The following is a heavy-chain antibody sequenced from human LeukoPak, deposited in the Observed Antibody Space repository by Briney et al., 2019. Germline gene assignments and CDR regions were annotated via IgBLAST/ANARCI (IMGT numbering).Heavy chain of an antibody. CDR1: GGSISSNY. D-gene: IGHD2-2*01. V-gene: IGHV4-59*01. CDR3: ARARYANAWYAFDI. J-gene: IGHJ3*02. CDR2: IHYSGST. Sequence: PSETLSLTCTVSGGSISSNYWSWIRQPPGKGLEWIGYIHYSGSTNYDPSLTSRVTTLVDTSKNQFSLKLTSVTAADTAVYYCARARYANAWYAFDIWGHGTMVTVSS.